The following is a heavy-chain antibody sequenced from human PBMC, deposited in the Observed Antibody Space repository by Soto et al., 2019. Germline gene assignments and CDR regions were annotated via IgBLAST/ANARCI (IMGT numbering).Heavy chain of an antibody. J-gene: IGHJ4*02. V-gene: IGHV4-4*07. CDR2: VYSSGTT. CDR3: ARDIGSYAYAEGY. D-gene: IGHD2-2*01. CDR1: GCSINSYW. Sequence: PSGTLSLSCTVSGCSINSYWWSWIRQPAGKGLEWIGRVYSSGTTDYNPSLNSRATMSVETSKNQFSLKLTSVTAAETAVYYCARDIGSYAYAEGYWGQGIQVTVSS.